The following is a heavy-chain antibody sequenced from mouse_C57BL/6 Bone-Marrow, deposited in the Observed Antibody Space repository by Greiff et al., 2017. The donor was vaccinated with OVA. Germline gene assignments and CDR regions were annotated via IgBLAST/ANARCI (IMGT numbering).Heavy chain of an antibody. D-gene: IGHD2-5*01. Sequence: VQLQQSGPGLVAPSQSLSITCTVSGFSLTSYAISWVRQPPGKGLEWLGVIWTGGGTKYNSALKSRLSISKDNSKSQVFLKMNRLQTDDTARYYGARNWAYYSNSYAMDYWGQGTSVTVSS. CDR2: IWTGGGT. CDR1: GFSLTSYA. CDR3: ARNWAYYSNSYAMDY. J-gene: IGHJ4*01. V-gene: IGHV2-9-1*01.